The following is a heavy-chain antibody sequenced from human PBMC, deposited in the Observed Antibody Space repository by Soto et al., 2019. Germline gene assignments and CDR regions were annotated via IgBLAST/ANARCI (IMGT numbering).Heavy chain of an antibody. J-gene: IGHJ4*02. CDR3: ARGLRGVRGVIIYYFDY. CDR1: GYTFTSYD. Sequence: ASVKVSCKASGYTFTSYDINWVRQATGQGLEWMGWMNPNSGNTGYAQKFQGRVTMTRNTSINTAYMELSSLRSEDTAVYYCARGLRGVRGVIIYYFDYWGQGTLVTVSS. D-gene: IGHD3-10*01. CDR2: MNPNSGNT. V-gene: IGHV1-8*01.